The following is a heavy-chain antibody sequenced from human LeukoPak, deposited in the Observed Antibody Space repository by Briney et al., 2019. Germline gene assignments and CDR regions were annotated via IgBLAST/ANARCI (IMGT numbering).Heavy chain of an antibody. V-gene: IGHV4-61*05. CDR2: VYYSGST. CDR3: ARGYSENYGSLDAFDI. J-gene: IGHJ3*02. CDR1: GGSISSSSYY. Sequence: SETLSLTCTVSGGSISSSSYYWGWIRQPPGKGLEWIGYVYYSGSTNYNPSLKSRVTISVDTSKNQFSLKLSSVTAADTAVYYCARGYSENYGSLDAFDIWGQGTMVTVSS. D-gene: IGHD1-26*01.